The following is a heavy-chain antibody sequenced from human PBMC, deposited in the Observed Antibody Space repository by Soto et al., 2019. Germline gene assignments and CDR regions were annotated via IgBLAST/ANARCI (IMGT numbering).Heavy chain of an antibody. J-gene: IGHJ6*02. Sequence: QVQLVQSGAEVKKPGASVKVSCKASGYTITSYAMHWVRQAPGQRLEWMGWINAGNGNTKYSQKFQGRVTITRDTSANTAYMELSSLRSEDTAVYYCASFGYNWNDGLYYYGMDVWGQGTTVTVSS. D-gene: IGHD1-1*01. CDR2: INAGNGNT. V-gene: IGHV1-3*01. CDR3: ASFGYNWNDGLYYYGMDV. CDR1: GYTITSYA.